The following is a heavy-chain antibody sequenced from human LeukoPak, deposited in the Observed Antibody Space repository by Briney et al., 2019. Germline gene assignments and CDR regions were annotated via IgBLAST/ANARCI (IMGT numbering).Heavy chain of an antibody. CDR3: AKESFDWPYTYFDY. Sequence: PGGALGLPCSAPGFPFIANAIGWVPQGPGKGLEWVSAISGSGGSTYYADSVKGRFTISRDNSKNTLYLQMNSLRAEDTAVYYCAKESFDWPYTYFDYWGQGTLVTVSS. D-gene: IGHD3-9*01. CDR2: ISGSGGST. V-gene: IGHV3-23*01. J-gene: IGHJ4*02. CDR1: GFPFIANA.